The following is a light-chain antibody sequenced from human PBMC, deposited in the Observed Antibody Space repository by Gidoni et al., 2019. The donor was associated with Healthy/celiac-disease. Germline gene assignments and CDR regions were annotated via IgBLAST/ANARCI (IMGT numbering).Light chain of an antibody. CDR3: QQYGSSPRT. CDR1: QRVSSSY. CDR2: GAS. V-gene: IGKV3-20*01. Sequence: IVLTHSPGTLSLSPGERATLSCRASQRVSSSYLAWYQQKPGQAPRLLIYGASSRAPGIPDRFSGSGSGTDFTLTISRLEPEDFAVYYCQQYGSSPRTFGQGTKVEIK. J-gene: IGKJ1*01.